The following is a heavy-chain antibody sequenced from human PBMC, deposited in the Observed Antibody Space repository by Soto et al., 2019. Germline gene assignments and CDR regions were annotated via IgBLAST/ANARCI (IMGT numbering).Heavy chain of an antibody. CDR3: ARGGYYFYMDV. J-gene: IGHJ6*03. Sequence: QVQLQESGPGLVKPSETLSLTCAVSGGSISISNWWSWVRPTPGKGLEWIGQIHHSGSTNYSLSLTSRVTISVDKSKNQSSLKMNSVTAADTAVYYCARGGYYFYMDVWGKGTTVTVSS. CDR1: GGSISISNW. V-gene: IGHV4-4*02. D-gene: IGHD1-26*01. CDR2: IHHSGST.